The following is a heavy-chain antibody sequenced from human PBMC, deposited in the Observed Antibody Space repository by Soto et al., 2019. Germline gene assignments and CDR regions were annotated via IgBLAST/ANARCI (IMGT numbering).Heavy chain of an antibody. CDR1: GFSFRNYG. Sequence: GSLRLSGVASGFSFRNYGMHWVRQAPGKGLEWVADISYDGRNKYYAESVKGRFTISRDNSKNTLYLQMNSLRTEDTAVYYCAKDWRWEQQIYGMNVWGQGTTVTVSS. J-gene: IGHJ6*02. D-gene: IGHD1-26*01. CDR2: ISYDGRNK. CDR3: AKDWRWEQQIYGMNV. V-gene: IGHV3-30*18.